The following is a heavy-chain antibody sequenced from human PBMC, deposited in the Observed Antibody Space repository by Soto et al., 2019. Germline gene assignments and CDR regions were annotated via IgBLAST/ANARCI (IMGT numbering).Heavy chain of an antibody. J-gene: IGHJ4*02. D-gene: IGHD3-22*01. Sequence: QVQLQESGPGLVKPSQTLSRTCTVSGGSISSGDYYWSWIRQPPGKGLEWIGYIYYSGSTYYNPSLKSRITISVDTSKNQFSLKLSSVTAADTAVYFCARDSSGYLKSDYWGQGTLVTVSS. CDR3: ARDSSGYLKSDY. CDR2: IYYSGST. CDR1: GGSISSGDYY. V-gene: IGHV4-30-4*01.